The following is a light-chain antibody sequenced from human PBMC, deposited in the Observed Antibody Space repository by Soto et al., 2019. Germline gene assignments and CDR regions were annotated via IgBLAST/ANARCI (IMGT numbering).Light chain of an antibody. CDR2: DAS. V-gene: IGKV3-11*01. CDR1: QRVSSS. J-gene: IGKJ4*01. Sequence: EIVLTQSPATLSLAPGERATLACRASQRVSSSLAWYQQKPGQAPMLLIYDASNRATAIPARFSGSGSGAGVPLSIRSLEPEDFTVYFCQQRSNWRTFGGGTKVEIK. CDR3: QQRSNWRT.